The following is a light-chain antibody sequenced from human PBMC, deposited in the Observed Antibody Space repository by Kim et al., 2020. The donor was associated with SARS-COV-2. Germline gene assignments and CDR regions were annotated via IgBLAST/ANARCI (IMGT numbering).Light chain of an antibody. CDR1: NLEGPS. CDR3: QVWDTDTDHYV. J-gene: IGLJ1*01. CDR2: YDS. Sequence: PGQTSRITCWGNNLEGPSLLWYQQKSGQAPVLCMYYDSDRPSGIPERFSGSKSANTATLTISRVEAGDEADYYCQVWDTDTDHYVFGTGTKVTAL. V-gene: IGLV3-21*01.